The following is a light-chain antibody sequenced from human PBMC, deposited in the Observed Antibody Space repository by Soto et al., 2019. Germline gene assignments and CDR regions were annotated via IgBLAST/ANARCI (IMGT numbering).Light chain of an antibody. CDR2: GAS. Sequence: EIVVTQSPATLSVSPGERATLSCRASQSVSNNLAWYMQKPGQAPRLLIYGASTRATGIPTRFSGSASGTEFTRTISSLQSEDFTLYYCQQYNNWPHTFGAGTKVEIK. J-gene: IGKJ4*01. V-gene: IGKV3-15*01. CDR1: QSVSNN. CDR3: QQYNNWPHT.